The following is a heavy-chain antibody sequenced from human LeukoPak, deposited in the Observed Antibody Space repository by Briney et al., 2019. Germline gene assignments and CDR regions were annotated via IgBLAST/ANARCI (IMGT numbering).Heavy chain of an antibody. CDR2: IYYSGST. CDR3: ARVGYDFWSGSLTRGWFDP. CDR1: GGSISSYY. V-gene: IGHV4-59*01. J-gene: IGHJ5*02. D-gene: IGHD3-3*01. Sequence: SETLSLTCTVSGGSISSYYWSWIRQPPGKGLEWIGYIYYSGSTNYSPSLKSRVTISVDTSKNQFSLKLSSVTAADTAVYYCARVGYDFWSGSLTRGWFDPWGQGTLVTVSS.